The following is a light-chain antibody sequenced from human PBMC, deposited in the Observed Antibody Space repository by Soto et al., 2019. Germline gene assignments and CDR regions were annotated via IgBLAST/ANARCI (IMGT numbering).Light chain of an antibody. CDR2: DVS. Sequence: QSALTQPASVAGSPGQSITISCTGSSSDVGGYNYVSWYQHHPGKAPKLVIYDVSNRPSGVSNRFSGSKSGDTASLTISGLQSEAEADYYCGSYASSKIIYVFGPGTQVTVL. CDR3: GSYASSKIIYV. V-gene: IGLV2-14*03. CDR1: SSDVGGYNY. J-gene: IGLJ1*01.